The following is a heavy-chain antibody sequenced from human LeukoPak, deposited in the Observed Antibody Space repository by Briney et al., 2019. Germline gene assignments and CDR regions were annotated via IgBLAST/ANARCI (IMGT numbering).Heavy chain of an antibody. CDR3: ATDRGAVTDAFDI. J-gene: IGHJ3*02. V-gene: IGHV1-69*06. D-gene: IGHD5-18*01. CDR2: IIPIFGTA. Sequence: SVKVSCKASGGTFSSYAISWVRQAPGQGLEWMGGIIPIFGTANYAQKFQGRVTMTEDTSTDTAYMELSSLRSEDTAVYYCATDRGAVTDAFDIWGQGTMVTVSS. CDR1: GGTFSSYA.